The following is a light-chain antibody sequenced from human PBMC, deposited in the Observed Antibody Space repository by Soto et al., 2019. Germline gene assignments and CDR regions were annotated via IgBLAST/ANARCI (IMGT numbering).Light chain of an antibody. CDR2: WAS. J-gene: IGKJ1*01. Sequence: DIVLTQSPDSLAVSLGERATINCKSSQSVLSSSNNMNYLTWYQQKLGQPPRLLIYWASTRESGVPDRFSGSGSGADFTLTINSLQAEDVAVYYCQQYYSTPWTFGQGTKVEIK. CDR3: QQYYSTPWT. CDR1: QSVLSSSNNMNY. V-gene: IGKV4-1*01.